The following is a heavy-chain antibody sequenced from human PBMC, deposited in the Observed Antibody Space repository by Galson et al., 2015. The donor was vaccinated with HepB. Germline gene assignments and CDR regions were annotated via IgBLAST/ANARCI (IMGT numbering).Heavy chain of an antibody. CDR3: AASPIVGATYFDY. CDR1: RYTLTELS. J-gene: IGHJ4*02. V-gene: IGHV1-24*01. D-gene: IGHD1-26*01. Sequence: SVKVSCKVSRYTLTELSMHWVRQAPGKGLEWMGGFDPEDGETIYAQKFQGRVTMTEDTSTDTAYMELSSLRSEDTAVYYCAASPIVGATYFDYWGQGTLVTVSS. CDR2: FDPEDGET.